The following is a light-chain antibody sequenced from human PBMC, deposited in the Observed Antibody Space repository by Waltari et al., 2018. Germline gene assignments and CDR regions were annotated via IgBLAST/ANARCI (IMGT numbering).Light chain of an antibody. J-gene: IGLJ2*01. CDR1: SSNVGGNY. V-gene: IGLV1-51*02. CDR2: EKK. Sequence: QPVLTQPPSVSAAAGQKVTISCSGSSSNVGGNYVACYQYLPRTAPRLLIYEKKIGPPGIPDRFSGAKPGTSATLGITGLQTGDEADYYCGTWDSSLSVVVFGGGTKLTVL. CDR3: GTWDSSLSVVV.